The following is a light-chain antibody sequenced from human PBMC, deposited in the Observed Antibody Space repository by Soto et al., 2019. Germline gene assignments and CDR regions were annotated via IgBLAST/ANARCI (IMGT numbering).Light chain of an antibody. J-gene: IGKJ2*01. Sequence: EIVLTQSPGTLSLSPGERATLSCRASQSVSSSYLAWYQQKPGQAPRLLISGASSRATGIPDRFSGSGSGTDYTLTISRLEPEEFAVYYCQQYGSSPYTFGQGTQLEIK. CDR1: QSVSSSY. CDR2: GAS. CDR3: QQYGSSPYT. V-gene: IGKV3-20*01.